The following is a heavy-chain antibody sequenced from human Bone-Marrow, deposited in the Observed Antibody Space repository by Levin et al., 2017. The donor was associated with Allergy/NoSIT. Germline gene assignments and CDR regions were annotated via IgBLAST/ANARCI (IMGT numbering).Heavy chain of an antibody. V-gene: IGHV3-23*01. J-gene: IGHJ4*02. CDR1: GITFSTYA. Sequence: SCEVSGITFSTYAMTWVRQAPGKGLEWVSTISSDGGTAYYADSVKGRFTISRDNSRNTLYVQLNSLGGDDTAGYYCAGHSTHFDSSGYVYDDYWGQGTLVTVSS. CDR3: AGHSTHFDSSGYVYDDY. D-gene: IGHD5/OR15-5a*01. CDR2: ISSDGGTA.